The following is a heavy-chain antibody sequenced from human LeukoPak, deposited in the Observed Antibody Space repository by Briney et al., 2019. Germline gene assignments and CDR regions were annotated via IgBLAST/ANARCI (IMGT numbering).Heavy chain of an antibody. CDR3: ARSSTTDANHYYYYYMDV. J-gene: IGHJ6*03. CDR1: GGSISSGSSY. CDR2: IYTSGST. Sequence: SETLSLTCTVSGGSISSGSSYWNWIRQPAGEGLEWIGRIYTSGSTNYNPSLKSRVTISVDTSKNQFSLKLSSVTAADTAVYYCARSSTTDANHYYYYYMDVWGRGTTVTVSS. V-gene: IGHV4-61*02. D-gene: IGHD2-2*01.